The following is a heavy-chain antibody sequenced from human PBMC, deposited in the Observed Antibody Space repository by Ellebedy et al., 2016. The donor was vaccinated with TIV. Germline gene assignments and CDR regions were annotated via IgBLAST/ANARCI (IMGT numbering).Heavy chain of an antibody. D-gene: IGHD2-15*01. CDR1: GLTFKTYT. CDR3: AIQVVAATPGRLDS. CDR2: MSYSGST. J-gene: IGHJ4*02. V-gene: IGHV4-59*08. Sequence: MPGGSLRLSCAASGLTFKTYTMNWIRQSPGKGLEWIGYMSYSGSTNYNPSLKSRVTISVDTSKNQFSLRLSSVTAADTGVYYCAIQVVAATPGRLDSWGQGVLVTVSS.